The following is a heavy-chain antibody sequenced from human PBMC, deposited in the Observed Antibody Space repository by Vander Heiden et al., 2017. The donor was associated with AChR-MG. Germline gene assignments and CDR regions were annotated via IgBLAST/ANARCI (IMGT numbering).Heavy chain of an antibody. D-gene: IGHD1-26*01. CDR1: GYMFTTYG. Sequence: QVQVVQSEAEMKKPGASVKVSCKTSGYMFTTYGLSWVRQAPGQGLEWMGWISAYYGNTKYAHNLQDRLTMTRDTSTATAYMELRSLRSDDTAVYYCVSERGGGSFDHWGQGTLVTVSS. CDR3: VSERGGGSFDH. CDR2: ISAYYGNT. V-gene: IGHV1-18*01. J-gene: IGHJ4*02.